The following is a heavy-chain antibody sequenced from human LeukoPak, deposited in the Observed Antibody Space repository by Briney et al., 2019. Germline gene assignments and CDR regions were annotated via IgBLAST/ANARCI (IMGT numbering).Heavy chain of an antibody. D-gene: IGHD3-3*01. Sequence: GASVKVSCRASGYTFTSYDINWVRQATGQGLEWMGWMNPNSGNTGYAQKFQGRVTITRNTSISTAYMELSSLRSEDTAVYYCARAIPRSSYDFWSGYSLFDPWGQGTLVTVSS. V-gene: IGHV1-8*03. J-gene: IGHJ5*02. CDR3: ARAIPRSSYDFWSGYSLFDP. CDR2: MNPNSGNT. CDR1: GYTFTSYD.